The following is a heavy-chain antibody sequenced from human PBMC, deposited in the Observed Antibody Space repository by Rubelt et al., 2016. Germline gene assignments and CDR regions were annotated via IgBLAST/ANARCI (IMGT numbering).Heavy chain of an antibody. V-gene: IGHV4-59*01. CDR3: ARGPSVYYFDY. CDR2: IYYNGIT. CDR1: GGSISPYY. Sequence: QVQLQESGPGLVKPSETLSLTCTVSGGSISPYYWSWVRQPPGKELDWIGYIYYNGITNYNPSLRSRVTISVDTSKNQFSLRLGSVAASDTAVYYCARGPSVYYFDYWGQGTLVTVSS. J-gene: IGHJ4*02.